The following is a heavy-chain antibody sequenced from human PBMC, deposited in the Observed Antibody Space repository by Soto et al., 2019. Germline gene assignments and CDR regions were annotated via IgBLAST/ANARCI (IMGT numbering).Heavy chain of an antibody. D-gene: IGHD1-1*01. CDR2: IYYSGST. V-gene: IGHV4-59*01. CDR3: PRVLSGTGV. CDR1: GGSLSSYY. Sequence: PFLACTVPGGSLSSYYWSWIRQPPGQGLEWVGYIYYSGSTYYNPSLKTRATISVDPPKNQFSLKLSSVTAADPAVYYCPRVLSGTGVWGQGTTGTVPS. J-gene: IGHJ6*02.